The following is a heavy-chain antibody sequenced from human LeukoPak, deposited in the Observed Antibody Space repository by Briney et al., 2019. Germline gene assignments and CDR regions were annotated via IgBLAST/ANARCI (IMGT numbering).Heavy chain of an antibody. CDR2: IYSGGST. J-gene: IGHJ4*02. D-gene: IGHD1-26*01. CDR3: ARDVSVGAHFDY. Sequence: GGSLRLSCAVSGFTVSTNYMTRVRQAPGKGLEWVSVIYSGGSTYYADSVKGRFTISRDNSKNTLYLQMNSLRPEDTAVYYCARDVSVGAHFDYWGQGTLVTVSS. CDR1: GFTVSTNY. V-gene: IGHV3-66*02.